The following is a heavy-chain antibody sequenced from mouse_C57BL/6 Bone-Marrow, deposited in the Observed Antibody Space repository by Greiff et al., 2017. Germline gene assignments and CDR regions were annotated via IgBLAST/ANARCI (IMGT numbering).Heavy chain of an antibody. Sequence: VQLQQSGPELVKPGASVKISCKASGYTFTDYYMNWVKQSHGKSLEWIGDINPNNGGTSYNQKFKGKATLTVDKSSSTAYMELRSLTSEDSAVXYCARRRLGDYWGQGTSVTVSS. CDR3: ARRRLGDY. CDR1: GYTFTDYY. D-gene: IGHD1-2*01. CDR2: INPNNGGT. V-gene: IGHV1-26*01. J-gene: IGHJ4*01.